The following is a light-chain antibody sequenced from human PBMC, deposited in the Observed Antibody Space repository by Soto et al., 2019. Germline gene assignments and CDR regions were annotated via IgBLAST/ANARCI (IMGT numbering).Light chain of an antibody. CDR2: AAS. CDR3: LQQNSYPRL. CDR1: QGISNY. V-gene: IGKV1-17*03. Sequence: DIQMTQSPSAMSASVGDRVTITCRASQGISNYLAWFQQKPGKVPKRLIYAASSLQSGVPSRFSGSGSGTEFTLPIRTLQPEVFATCYCLQQNSYPRLLGQGTKREI. J-gene: IGKJ2*01.